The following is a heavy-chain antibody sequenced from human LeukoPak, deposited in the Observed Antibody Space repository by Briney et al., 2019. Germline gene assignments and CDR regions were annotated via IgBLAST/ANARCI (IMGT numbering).Heavy chain of an antibody. CDR1: GGSISSYF. Sequence: PSETLSLTCTVSGGSISSYFWSWIRQPPGKGLEWIGYIYYSGSTNYNYNPSLKSRVTLSVDTSKNHFSLKLSSVTAADTAVYYYARSYYYGSGSYSGFGYWGQGTLVIVSS. CDR3: ARSYYYGSGSYSGFGY. V-gene: IGHV4-59*01. D-gene: IGHD3-10*01. CDR2: IYYSGST. J-gene: IGHJ4*02.